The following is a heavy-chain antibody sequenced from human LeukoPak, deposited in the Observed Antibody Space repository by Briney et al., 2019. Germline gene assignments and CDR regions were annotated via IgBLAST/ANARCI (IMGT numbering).Heavy chain of an antibody. V-gene: IGHV3-30*03. Sequence: GGSLRLSCAASGFTFSSYGMHWVRQAPGKGLEWVAVISYDGSNKYYADSVKGRFTISRDNSKNSLYVQMNNLRAEDTAVYYCATIGRYSSGRYYFDYWGQGTLVTVSS. CDR1: GFTFSSYG. D-gene: IGHD6-19*01. CDR3: ATIGRYSSGRYYFDY. CDR2: ISYDGSNK. J-gene: IGHJ4*02.